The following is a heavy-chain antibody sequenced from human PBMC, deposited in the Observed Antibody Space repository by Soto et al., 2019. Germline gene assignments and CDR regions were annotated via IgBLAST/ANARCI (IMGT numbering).Heavy chain of an antibody. CDR3: AREGSYGDLNY. V-gene: IGHV4-30-2*01. J-gene: IGHJ4*02. CDR1: GGSIRRGGYS. Sequence: TLSLTCAVSGGSIRRGGYSWSWIRQPPGKGLEWIGYIYHSGSTYYNPPLKSRVTTPVDRSKNQFSLKLSSVTAADTAVYYCAREGSYGDLNYWGQGTLVTVSS. CDR2: IYHSGST. D-gene: IGHD4-17*01.